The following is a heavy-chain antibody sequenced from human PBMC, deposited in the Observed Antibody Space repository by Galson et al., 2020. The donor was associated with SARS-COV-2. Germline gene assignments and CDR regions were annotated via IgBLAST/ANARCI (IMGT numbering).Heavy chain of an antibody. V-gene: IGHV4-31*03. D-gene: IGHD3-22*01. Sequence: SETLSLTCTVSGGSIRTGDYYWSWIRQRPGNGLEWIGYSDYAGSTYYNPSLRSRLIISVDTSKNQFSVKVTSVTAADTAVYYCARGSDSNGKYFDSWGQGTLVTVSS. CDR2: SDYAGST. CDR1: GGSIRTGDYY. J-gene: IGHJ4*02. CDR3: ARGSDSNGKYFDS.